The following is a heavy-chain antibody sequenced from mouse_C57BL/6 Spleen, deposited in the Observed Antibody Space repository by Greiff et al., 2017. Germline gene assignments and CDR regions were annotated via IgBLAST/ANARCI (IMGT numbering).Heavy chain of an antibody. D-gene: IGHD1-1*01. CDR1: GFSLTSYG. V-gene: IGHV2-2*01. CDR2: IWSGGST. CDR3: ARRLLGSSLYAMDY. J-gene: IGHJ4*01. Sequence: VQLVESGPGLVQPSQSLSITCTVSGFSLTSYGVHWVRQSPGKGLEWLGVIWSGGSTDYNAAFIYRLSISKDYSESQVFFKMNSLQADDTAIYYCARRLLGSSLYAMDYWGQGTSVTVSS.